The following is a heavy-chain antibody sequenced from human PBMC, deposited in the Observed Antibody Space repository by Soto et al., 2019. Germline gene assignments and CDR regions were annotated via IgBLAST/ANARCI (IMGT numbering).Heavy chain of an antibody. CDR3: ARAWVVVTAPDY. V-gene: IGHV1-3*05. J-gene: IGHJ4*02. Sequence: QVQLVQSGAEEKKPGASVKVSCKASGYTFTSYAMHWVRQAPGQRLERMGWINAGNGNTKYSQKYQGRVTITRDTSASTAYMELSSLRSEETAVYYCARAWVVVTAPDYWGQGTLVTVSS. CDR2: INAGNGNT. D-gene: IGHD2-21*02. CDR1: GYTFTSYA.